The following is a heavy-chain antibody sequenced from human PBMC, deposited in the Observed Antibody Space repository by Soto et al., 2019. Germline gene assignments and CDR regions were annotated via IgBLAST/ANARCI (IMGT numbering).Heavy chain of an antibody. CDR3: AGGGYTVVRVVLNWIDP. Sequence: QVQLQQWGAGLLKSSETLSLTCAVYGGSFSGYYWNWLRQPPGEGLEWIGKIDQSGSTNYNPSLKSRVTMSVDTSSSQFSLKWTSVSAMHTAVYCCAGGGYTVVRVVLNWIDPWGQGTLVTVSS. J-gene: IGHJ5*02. V-gene: IGHV4-34*01. CDR2: IDQSGST. CDR1: GGSFSGYY. D-gene: IGHD3-10*01.